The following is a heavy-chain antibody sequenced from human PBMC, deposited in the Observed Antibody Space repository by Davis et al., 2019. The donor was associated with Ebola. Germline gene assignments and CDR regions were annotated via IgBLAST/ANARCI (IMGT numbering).Heavy chain of an antibody. CDR3: TIGGITGGFDY. Sequence: SVKVSCKASGFTFTSSAVQWVRQARGQRLEWIGWIVVGSGNTNYAQKFQDRVSMTEDTSTDTAYMELSSLTSDDTAIYYCTIGGITGGFDYWGQGTLVTVSS. D-gene: IGHD3-16*01. CDR1: GFTFTSSA. J-gene: IGHJ4*02. V-gene: IGHV1-58*01. CDR2: IVVGSGNT.